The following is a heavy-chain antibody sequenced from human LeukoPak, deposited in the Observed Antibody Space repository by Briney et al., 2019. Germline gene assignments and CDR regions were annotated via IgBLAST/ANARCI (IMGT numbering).Heavy chain of an antibody. Sequence: ASVKVSYKASGYTFTSYYMHWVRQAPGQGLEWMGIINPSGGSTSYAQKFQGRVTMTRDTSTSTVYMELSSLRSEDTAVYYCARGALSLVRGVANDYWGQGTLVTVSS. CDR2: INPSGGST. CDR1: GYTFTSYY. J-gene: IGHJ4*02. D-gene: IGHD3-10*01. V-gene: IGHV1-46*01. CDR3: ARGALSLVRGVANDY.